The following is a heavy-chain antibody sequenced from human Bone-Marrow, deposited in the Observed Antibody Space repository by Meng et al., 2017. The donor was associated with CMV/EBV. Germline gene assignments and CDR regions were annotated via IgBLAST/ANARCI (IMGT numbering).Heavy chain of an antibody. J-gene: IGHJ4*02. CDR2: IYYSGST. V-gene: IGHV4-39*07. D-gene: IGHD1-7*01. CDR1: GGSISSSSYY. CDR3: ARDLGTTPLFFY. Sequence: SETLSLTCTVSGGSISSSSYYWGWIRQPPGKGLEWIGSIYYSGSTYYNPSLKSRVTISVDTSKNQFSLKLSSVTAADTAVYYCARDLGTTPLFFYWGQGTLVT.